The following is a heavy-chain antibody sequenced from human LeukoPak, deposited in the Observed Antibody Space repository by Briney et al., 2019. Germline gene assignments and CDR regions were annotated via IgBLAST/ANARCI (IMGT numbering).Heavy chain of an antibody. Sequence: GASVKVSCKASGYTFTSYDINWVRQATGQGLEWMGWMNPNSGNTGYAQKFQGRVTMTRNTSISTAYMELSSLRSEDTAVYYCARGPLRIAVAGYFFDYWGQGTLVTVSS. D-gene: IGHD6-19*01. CDR2: MNPNSGNT. CDR3: ARGPLRIAVAGYFFDY. CDR1: GYTFTSYD. V-gene: IGHV1-8*01. J-gene: IGHJ4*02.